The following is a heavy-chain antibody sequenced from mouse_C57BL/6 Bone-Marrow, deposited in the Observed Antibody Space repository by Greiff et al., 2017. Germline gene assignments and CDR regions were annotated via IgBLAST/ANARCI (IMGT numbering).Heavy chain of an antibody. CDR2: INSDGGRT. J-gene: IGHJ1*03. Sequence: EVKLMESGGGLVQPGESLKLSCESNEYEFPSHDMSWVRKTPEKRLELVAAINSDGGRTYYPDTMERRFIISRDNTKKTLYLQMSSLRSEDTALYYCARPSNSNYGGYFDVWGTGTTVTVSS. CDR3: ARPSNSNYGGYFDV. CDR1: EYEFPSHD. V-gene: IGHV5-2*01. D-gene: IGHD1-1*01.